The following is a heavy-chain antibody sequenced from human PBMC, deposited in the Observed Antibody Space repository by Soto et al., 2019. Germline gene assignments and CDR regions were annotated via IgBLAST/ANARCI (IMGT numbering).Heavy chain of an antibody. V-gene: IGHV1-18*01. CDR3: ARAGPPVGY. CDR1: GYTFTSYA. Sequence: QVQLVQSGAEVKKPGASVKVSCKASGYTFTSYAISWVRQAPGQGLEWMGWISAYNGNTNYAQKLQGRVTMTTDTSTTTAYVELRSLRYDGTGVYYCARAGPPVGYWGQATLVTVSS. J-gene: IGHJ4*02. CDR2: ISAYNGNT.